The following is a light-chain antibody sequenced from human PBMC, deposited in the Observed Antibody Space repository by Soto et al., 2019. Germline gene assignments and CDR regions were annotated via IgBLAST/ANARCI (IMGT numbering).Light chain of an antibody. CDR3: CSYAGSYTEV. V-gene: IGLV2-11*01. CDR1: SSDVGGYNY. CDR2: DVS. J-gene: IGLJ1*01. Sequence: QSALTQPRSVSGSPGQSVTISCTGTSSDVGGYNYVSWYQQHPGKAPKVMIYDVSKRPSGVPDRFSGSKSGNTASLTISGLQAEDEADYYCCSYAGSYTEVFGTGTKRTVL.